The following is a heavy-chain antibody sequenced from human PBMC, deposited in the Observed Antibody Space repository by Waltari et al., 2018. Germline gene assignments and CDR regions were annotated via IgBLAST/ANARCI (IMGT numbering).Heavy chain of an antibody. J-gene: IGHJ5*02. CDR2: IRLDGSEK. CDR3: ARGRGSS. CDR1: GFSFSIHW. V-gene: IGHV3-7*01. Sequence: EVQLVESGGGLVQPGGSLRASCAASGFSFSIHWMNWVRQAPGKGVEWVANIRLDGSEKYYVDSVKGRFTISRDNAKNSLFLQMDSLRAEDTAVYYCARGRGSSWGQGTLVTVSS. D-gene: IGHD2-15*01.